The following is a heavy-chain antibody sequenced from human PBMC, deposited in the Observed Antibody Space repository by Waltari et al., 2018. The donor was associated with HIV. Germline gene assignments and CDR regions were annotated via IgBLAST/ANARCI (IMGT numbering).Heavy chain of an antibody. CDR3: ARSLYHSSSWYGVPGRFDY. CDR1: GDSVTRNSSS. Sequence: QVQLQQSGPGLVKPSQTLSPTRAISGDSVTRNSSSCTWLWQSPTRGLEWLGRTNYRSKWYNDYAVSVKSRISINPDTTKNQFPLHLNSVTPEDTAVYHCARSLYHSSSWYGVPGRFDYWGQGTLVTVSS. CDR2: TNYRSKWYN. J-gene: IGHJ4*02. V-gene: IGHV6-1*01. D-gene: IGHD6-13*01.